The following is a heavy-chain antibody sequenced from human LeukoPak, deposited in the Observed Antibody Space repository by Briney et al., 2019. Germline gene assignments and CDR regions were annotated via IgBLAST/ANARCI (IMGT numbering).Heavy chain of an antibody. D-gene: IGHD5-18*01. CDR3: ARSRWDTVTDDE. J-gene: IGHJ4*02. V-gene: IGHV4-39*02. CDR1: GGTVSSGSYY. Sequence: PSETLSLTCTVSGGTVSSGSYYWGWIRQPPGKGLEWIGTIYHSGTTYYNPSLKSRVTISVDTSQNHFFLKVNSVTAADTAVYYCARSRWDTVTDDEWGQGTLVTVSS. CDR2: IYHSGTT.